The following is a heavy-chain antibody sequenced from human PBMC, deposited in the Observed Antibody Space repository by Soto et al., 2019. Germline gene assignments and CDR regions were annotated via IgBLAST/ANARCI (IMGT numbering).Heavy chain of an antibody. J-gene: IGHJ5*02. Sequence: SETLSLTCAVYGGSFSGYYWSWIRHPPGKGLEWIGEINHSGSTNYNPSLKSRVTISVDTSKNQFSLKLSSVTAADTAVYYCATYITMVRGVYWFDPWGQGTLVTVSS. CDR1: GGSFSGYY. D-gene: IGHD3-10*01. CDR2: INHSGST. V-gene: IGHV4-34*01. CDR3: ATYITMVRGVYWFDP.